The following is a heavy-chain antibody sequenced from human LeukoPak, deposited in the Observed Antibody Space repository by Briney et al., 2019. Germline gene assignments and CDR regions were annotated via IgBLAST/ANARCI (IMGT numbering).Heavy chain of an antibody. D-gene: IGHD3-10*01. CDR2: INHSGST. CDR1: GGSFSGYY. V-gene: IGHV4-34*01. CDR3: ARGPHVLLWFGELLAKHYYYYGMDV. J-gene: IGHJ6*02. Sequence: SETLSLTCAVYGGSFSGYYWSWIRQPPGKGLEWIGEINHSGSTNYNPSLKSRVTISVDTSKNQFSLKLSSVPAADTAVYYCARGPHVLLWFGELLAKHYYYYGMDVWGQGTTVTVSS.